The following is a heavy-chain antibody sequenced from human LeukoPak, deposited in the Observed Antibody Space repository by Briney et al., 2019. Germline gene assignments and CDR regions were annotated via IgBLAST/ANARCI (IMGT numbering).Heavy chain of an antibody. Sequence: GGSLRLSCAASGFTFSSYGIHWVRQAPGKGLEWAAFIRYDGSSKSYADAVKGRFTISRDNSKNTLYLQMNSLRAEDTAVYHCAKDRLRGYTYVDYWGQGTLVTVSS. V-gene: IGHV3-30*02. CDR2: IRYDGSSK. CDR3: AKDRLRGYTYVDY. CDR1: GFTFSSYG. J-gene: IGHJ4*02. D-gene: IGHD5-18*01.